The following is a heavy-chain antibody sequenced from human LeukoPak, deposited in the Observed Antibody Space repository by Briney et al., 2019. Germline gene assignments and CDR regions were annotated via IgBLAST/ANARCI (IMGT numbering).Heavy chain of an antibody. D-gene: IGHD2-2*01. CDR1: GFTFSSYG. CDR2: IWYDGSNK. Sequence: GGSLRLSCAASGFTFSSYGMHWVRQAPGKGLEWVAVIWYDGSNKYYADSVKGRFTISRDNSKNTPYLQMNSLRAEDTAVYYCARDHCGSTSCYLLQHWGQGTLVTVSS. V-gene: IGHV3-33*01. J-gene: IGHJ1*01. CDR3: ARDHCGSTSCYLLQH.